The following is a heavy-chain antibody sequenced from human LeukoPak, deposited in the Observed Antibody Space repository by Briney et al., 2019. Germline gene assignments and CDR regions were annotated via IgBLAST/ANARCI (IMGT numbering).Heavy chain of an antibody. D-gene: IGHD4-17*01. J-gene: IGHJ4*02. Sequence: PGGSLRLSCAASGFTFNVYSMNWVRQAPGKGLEWVSFISSSLDSSMYYADSVKGRFTISRDNAKNSLYLQMNSLRAEDTAVYYCARDFRPAPHPTVTTYYFDYWGQGTLVTVSS. V-gene: IGHV3-48*01. CDR2: ISSSLDSSM. CDR3: ARDFRPAPHPTVTTYYFDY. CDR1: GFTFNVYS.